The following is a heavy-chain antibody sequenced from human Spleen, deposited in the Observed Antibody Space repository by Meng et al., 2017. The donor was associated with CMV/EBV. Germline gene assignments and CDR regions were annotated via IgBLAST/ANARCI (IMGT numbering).Heavy chain of an antibody. J-gene: IGHJ4*02. V-gene: IGHV3-30-3*01. CDR3: ARVGCNTMCYDY. D-gene: IGHD2-2*01. CDR2: IPYDGSKK. CDR1: GGSFSGYY. Sequence: LSLTCAVYGGSFSGYYWNWIRQSPGKGLEWVAVIPYDGSKKYYADSVKGRFTISRDNSKNTLYLQMNRLTTEDTAVYSCARVGCNTMCYDYWGQGTLVTVSS.